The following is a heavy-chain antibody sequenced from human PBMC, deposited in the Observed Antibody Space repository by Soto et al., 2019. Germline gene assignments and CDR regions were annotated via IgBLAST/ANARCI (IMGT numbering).Heavy chain of an antibody. J-gene: IGHJ3*02. CDR3: ATWHLREPAYDI. V-gene: IGHV3-53*01. D-gene: IGHD5-12*01. CDR2: VYDLDVT. Sequence: DVQLVESGGGLIQPGGSLRLSCVASGLTVSGKKYMAWVRQAPGKGPEWVSGVYDLDVTYYADSVRAPFTTSIDGSRTTVYLQMRDLRPEDTALYFCATWHLREPAYDIWGQGTMVTFSS. CDR1: GLTVSGKKY.